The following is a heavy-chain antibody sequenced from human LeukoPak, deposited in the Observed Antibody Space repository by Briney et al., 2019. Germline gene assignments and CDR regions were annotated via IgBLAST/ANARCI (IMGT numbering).Heavy chain of an antibody. CDR1: GYTFSGYY. V-gene: IGHV1-2*02. CDR2: FNPKSGDT. J-gene: IGHJ6*03. Sequence: ASVKVSCKASGYTFSGYYIHWVRQAPGQGLEWMGWFNPKSGDTNYPQKFQGRVTMTGDTSTSTAYMELSSLRSDDTARYFCARDSSTWYSDYYYYMDVWGKGTTVTVSS. D-gene: IGHD2/OR15-2a*01. CDR3: ARDSSTWYSDYYYYMDV.